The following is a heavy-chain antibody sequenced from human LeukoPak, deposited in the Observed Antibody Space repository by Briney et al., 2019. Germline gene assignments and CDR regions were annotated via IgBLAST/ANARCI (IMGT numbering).Heavy chain of an antibody. CDR3: ARDRSIHLKYYFDY. J-gene: IGHJ4*02. D-gene: IGHD3-3*02. CDR1: GYTFTGYY. V-gene: IGHV1-2*02. CDR2: INPNSGGT. Sequence: ASVKVSCKASGYTFTGYYMHWVRQAPGQGLEWMGWINPNSGGTNYAQKFQGRVTMTRDTSISTAYVELSRLRSDDTAVYYCARDRSIHLKYYFDYWGQGTLVTVSS.